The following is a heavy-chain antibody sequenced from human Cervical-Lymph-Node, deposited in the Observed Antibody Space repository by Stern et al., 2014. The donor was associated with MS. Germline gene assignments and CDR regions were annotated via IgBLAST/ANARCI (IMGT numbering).Heavy chain of an antibody. CDR1: GYSISSGYY. J-gene: IGHJ5*02. Sequence: QVQLQESGPGLVKPSETLSLTCTVSGYSISSGYYWGWIRQPPGKGLEWIGNMYDSGGTYYNPSLKSRVTISVDRSKNPFSLKLSSVTAADTAVYYCARLEYDFYNWFDPWGQGTLVTVSS. CDR3: ARLEYDFYNWFDP. D-gene: IGHD3-3*01. CDR2: MYDSGGT. V-gene: IGHV4-38-2*02.